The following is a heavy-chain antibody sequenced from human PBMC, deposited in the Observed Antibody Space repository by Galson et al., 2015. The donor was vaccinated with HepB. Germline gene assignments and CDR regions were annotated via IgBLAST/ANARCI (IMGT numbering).Heavy chain of an antibody. CDR2: IKSKTDGGTT. CDR3: TTDPGVAYSSSWYYFDY. CDR1: GFTFSNAW. D-gene: IGHD6-13*01. Sequence: SLRLSCAASGFTFSNAWMSWVRQAPGKGLEWVGRIKSKTDGGTTDYAAPVKGRFTISRDDSKNTLYLQMNSLKTEDTAVYYCTTDPGVAYSSSWYYFDYWGQGTLVTVSS. J-gene: IGHJ4*02. V-gene: IGHV3-15*01.